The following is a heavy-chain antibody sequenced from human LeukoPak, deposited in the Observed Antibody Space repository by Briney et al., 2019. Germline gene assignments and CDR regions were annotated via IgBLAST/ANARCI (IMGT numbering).Heavy chain of an antibody. V-gene: IGHV3-15*01. CDR3: PTAQYGSGSYY. J-gene: IGHJ4*02. D-gene: IGHD3-10*01. Sequence: GGSLRLSCAASGFTFSNAWMSWVRQAPGKGLERVGRIKSKTDGGTTDYAAPVKGRFTISRDDSKNTLYLQMNSLKTEDTAVYYCPTAQYGSGSYYWGQGTLFTVSS. CDR1: GFTFSNAW. CDR2: IKSKTDGGTT.